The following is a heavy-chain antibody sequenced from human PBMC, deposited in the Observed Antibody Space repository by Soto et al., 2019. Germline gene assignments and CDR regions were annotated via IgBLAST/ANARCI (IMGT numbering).Heavy chain of an antibody. D-gene: IGHD3-22*01. CDR3: ARERYYYDSSGYYPYFDY. J-gene: IGHJ4*02. CDR1: GGSISSGGYS. Sequence: SETLSLTCAVSGGSISSGGYSWSWIRQPPGKGLEWIGYIYHSGSTYYNPSLKSRVTISVDRSKNQFSLKLSSVTAADTAVYYCARERYYYDSSGYYPYFDYWGQGTLVTVSS. CDR2: IYHSGST. V-gene: IGHV4-30-2*01.